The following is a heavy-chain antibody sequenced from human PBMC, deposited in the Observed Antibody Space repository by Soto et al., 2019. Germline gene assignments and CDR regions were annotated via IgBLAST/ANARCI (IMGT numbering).Heavy chain of an antibody. Sequence: PGGSLRLSCAASGFMFSSYAMTWVRQAPGKGLEWVSGISGSGGKTYYADSVKGRFTISRDNSKKTLYLQMSSLRAEDTAIYYCAKSIPTTMIEALDYCGQGTLVTVSS. V-gene: IGHV3-23*01. D-gene: IGHD3-22*01. CDR2: ISGSGGKT. CDR3: AKSIPTTMIEALDY. J-gene: IGHJ4*02. CDR1: GFMFSSYA.